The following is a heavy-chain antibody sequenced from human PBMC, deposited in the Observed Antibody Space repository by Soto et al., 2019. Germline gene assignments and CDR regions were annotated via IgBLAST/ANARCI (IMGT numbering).Heavy chain of an antibody. CDR3: ARHRGEKTRGGSCYSVDS. J-gene: IGHJ4*02. V-gene: IGHV4-39*01. D-gene: IGHD2-15*01. CDR1: GASISSSDYY. CDR2: IYYGGNT. Sequence: QLQLQESGPGLVKPSETLSLTCTVSGASISSSDYYWGWIRQPPGKGLEWIGGIYYGGNTYYNPSLKSAVTISVDTSKNQFSLKLSAVTATEKAVYYCARHRGEKTRGGSCYSVDSWGQGTLVTVSS.